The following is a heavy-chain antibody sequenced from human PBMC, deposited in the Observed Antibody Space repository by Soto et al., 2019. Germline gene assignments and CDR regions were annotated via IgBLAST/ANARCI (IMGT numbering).Heavy chain of an antibody. CDR2: ISSSSSYI. CDR3: ARGNYGDYESMDV. Sequence: EVQLVESGGGLVKPGGSLRLSCAASGFTFSSYSMNWVRQAPGKGLEWVSSISSSSSYIYYADSVKGRFTISRENAKNSLYLQMISLRAEDTAVYYCARGNYGDYESMDVWGKGTTVTVSS. V-gene: IGHV3-21*01. J-gene: IGHJ6*03. D-gene: IGHD4-17*01. CDR1: GFTFSSYS.